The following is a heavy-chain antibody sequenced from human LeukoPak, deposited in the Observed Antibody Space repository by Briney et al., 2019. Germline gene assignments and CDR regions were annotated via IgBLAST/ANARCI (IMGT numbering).Heavy chain of an antibody. CDR1: GFSVTNGW. Sequence: GGSLRLSCSASGFSVTNGWMSWVRQAPGKGLEWVGRIKDRTDGGTTAYAAPVKGRFTISRDDSKNTLYLQMSSLKTEDTAVYYCTTRIFHWGQGTLVTVSS. CDR3: TTRIFH. CDR2: IKDRTDGGTT. J-gene: IGHJ4*02. V-gene: IGHV3-15*01. D-gene: IGHD2/OR15-2a*01.